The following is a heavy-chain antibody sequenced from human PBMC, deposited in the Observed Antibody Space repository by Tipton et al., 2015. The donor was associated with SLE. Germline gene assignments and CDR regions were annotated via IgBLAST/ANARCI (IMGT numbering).Heavy chain of an antibody. V-gene: IGHV4-34*01. CDR2: INHSGST. D-gene: IGHD3-22*01. Sequence: TLSLTCAVYGGSFSGYYWSWIRQPPGKGLEWIGEINHSGSTNYNPSLKSRVTISVDTSKNQFSLKLSSVTAADTAVYYCARGIVVVIMDWLDPWGQGTLVTVSS. J-gene: IGHJ5*02. CDR1: GGSFSGYY. CDR3: ARGIVVVIMDWLDP.